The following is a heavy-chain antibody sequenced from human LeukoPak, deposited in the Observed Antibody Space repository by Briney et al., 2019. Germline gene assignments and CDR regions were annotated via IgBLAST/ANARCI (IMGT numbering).Heavy chain of an antibody. CDR2: IYTSGST. J-gene: IGHJ3*02. V-gene: IGHV4-4*07. CDR1: GGSISSYY. D-gene: IGHD3-16*01. CDR3: ARVPPAGGKGSAFDI. Sequence: SETLSLTCTVSGGSISSYYWSWIRQPAGKGLEWIGRIYTSGSTNYNPSLKSRVTMSVDTSKNQFSLKLSSVTAADTAVYYCARVPPAGGKGSAFDIWGQGTMVTVSS.